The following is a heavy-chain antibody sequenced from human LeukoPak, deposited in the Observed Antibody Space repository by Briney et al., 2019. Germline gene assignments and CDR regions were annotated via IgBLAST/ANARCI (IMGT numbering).Heavy chain of an antibody. CDR1: GFTVSSNY. CDR2: IDSGGST. D-gene: IGHD5-18*01. Sequence: AGGSLRLSCAASGFTVSSNYMSWVRQAPGKGLEWVSVIDSGGSTYYADSVKGRFTISRGNSKKTLFLQMNSLRAEDTAVYYCARDLGSYVDSWGHGTLVTVSS. V-gene: IGHV3-53*01. CDR3: ARDLGSYVDS. J-gene: IGHJ5*01.